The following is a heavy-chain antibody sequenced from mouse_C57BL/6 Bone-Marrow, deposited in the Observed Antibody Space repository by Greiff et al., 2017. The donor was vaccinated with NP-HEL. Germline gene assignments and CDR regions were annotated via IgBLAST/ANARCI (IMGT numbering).Heavy chain of an antibody. Sequence: VQLKESGAELVRPGASVKLSCTASGFNIKDDYMHWVKQRPEQGLEWIGWIDPENGDTEYASKFQGKATITADTSSNTAYLQLSSLTSEDTAVYYCTTGCYYYFDYWGQGTTLTVSS. J-gene: IGHJ2*01. V-gene: IGHV14-4*01. CDR1: GFNIKDDY. D-gene: IGHD2-1*01. CDR3: TTGCYYYFDY. CDR2: IDPENGDT.